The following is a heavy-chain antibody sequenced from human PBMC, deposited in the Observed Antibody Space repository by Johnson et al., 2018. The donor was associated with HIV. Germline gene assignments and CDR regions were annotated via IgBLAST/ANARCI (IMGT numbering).Heavy chain of an antibody. Sequence: VQLVESGGGLVQPGGSLRLSCAASGFTFSSYWMSWVRQAPGKGLEWVANIKQAGSEPYYADSVKGRFTISRNNSKNTLYLQMNSLRAEDTAVYYCAKDQGITMIVVVAGAFDIWGQGTMVTVSS. D-gene: IGHD3-22*01. CDR2: IKQAGSEP. CDR1: GFTFSSYW. V-gene: IGHV3-7*01. J-gene: IGHJ3*02. CDR3: AKDQGITMIVVVAGAFDI.